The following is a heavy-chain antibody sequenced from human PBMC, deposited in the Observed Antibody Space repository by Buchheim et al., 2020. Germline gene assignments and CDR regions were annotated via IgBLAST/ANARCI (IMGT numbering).Heavy chain of an antibody. CDR2: ISYDGSDK. D-gene: IGHD5-18*01. CDR1: GFTFSNCT. Sequence: QVHLVESGGGVVQPGRSLRLSCAASGFTFSNCTMHWVRQAPGKGLEWVAVISYDGSDKFYADSVKGRITISRDNSNNPLYLQMNSLRAEDTAVYYCARDGGYSYEYYFDYWGQGTL. V-gene: IGHV3-30-3*01. CDR3: ARDGGYSYEYYFDY. J-gene: IGHJ4*02.